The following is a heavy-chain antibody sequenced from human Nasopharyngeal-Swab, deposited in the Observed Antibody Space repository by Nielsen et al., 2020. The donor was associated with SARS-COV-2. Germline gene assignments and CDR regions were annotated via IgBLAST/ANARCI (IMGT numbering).Heavy chain of an antibody. D-gene: IGHD3-10*01. CDR1: GFTFSDYY. CDR2: IRRSGSTP. V-gene: IGHV3-11*01. J-gene: IGHJ6*02. Sequence: SLKISCIASGFTFSDYYMAWIRHAPGKGLEWFSYIRRSGSTPASADSVKGRFTITRANANNILYLQMSSLRAKDTAVSLCAREKGYQVLLDYYYNGLPVWGHGTAVTVSS. CDR3: AREKGYQVLLDYYYNGLPV.